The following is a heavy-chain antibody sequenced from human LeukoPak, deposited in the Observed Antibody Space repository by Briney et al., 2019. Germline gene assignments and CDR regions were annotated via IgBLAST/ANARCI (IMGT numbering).Heavy chain of an antibody. J-gene: IGHJ1*01. D-gene: IGHD6-13*01. CDR3: ARDSGQQLVPEHFQH. Sequence: ASVKVSCKASGYTFTSYAMHWVRQAPGQRLEWMGWINAGNGNTKYSQKFQGRVTITRDTSASTAYMELRSLRSEDTAVYYCARDSGQQLVPEHFQHWGQGTLVTVSS. V-gene: IGHV1-3*01. CDR1: GYTFTSYA. CDR2: INAGNGNT.